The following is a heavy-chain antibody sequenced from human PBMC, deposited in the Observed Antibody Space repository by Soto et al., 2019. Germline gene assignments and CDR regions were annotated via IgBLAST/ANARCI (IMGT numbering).Heavy chain of an antibody. CDR3: ATYGSFNYYHPLSYCMDF. CDR2: IYYSGST. V-gene: IGHV4-59*01. J-gene: IGHJ6*02. CDR1: GGSISSYY. Sequence: SETLSLTCTVSGGSISSYYWSWIRQPPGKGLEWIGYIYYSGSTNYNPSLKSRVTISVDTSKNQFSLKLSSVTAADTAVYYCATYGSFNYYHPLSYCMDFWCPGITVTLSS. D-gene: IGHD3-10*01.